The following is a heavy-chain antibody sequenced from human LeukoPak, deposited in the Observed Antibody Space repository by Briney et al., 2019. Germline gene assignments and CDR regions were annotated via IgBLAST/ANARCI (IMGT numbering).Heavy chain of an antibody. D-gene: IGHD6-19*01. V-gene: IGHV3-66*01. J-gene: IGHJ4*02. CDR2: IYSGGST. CDR1: GFTVSSNY. Sequence: GGSLRLSCAASGFTVSSNYMSWVRQAPGKGLEWVSVIYSGGSTYYADSVKGRFTISRDNSKNTLYLQMNSLRAEDTAVYYCAVGYSSDWSHFDYWGQGTLVTVSS. CDR3: AVGYSSDWSHFDY.